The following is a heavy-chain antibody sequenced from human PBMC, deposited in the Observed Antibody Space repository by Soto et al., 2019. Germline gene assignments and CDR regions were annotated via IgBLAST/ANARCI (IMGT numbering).Heavy chain of an antibody. J-gene: IGHJ4*02. CDR1: GFYFRSYC. Sequence: GGSLRLSCTASGFYFRSYCIHWVRQAPGRGLEWVAAASYDGSETYYADSAKGRFTVSKEISKNTAFLQMNALRHEDTAVYFCVRDSGWPILNFDSWGQGTLVTVSS. CDR2: ASYDGSET. D-gene: IGHD3-10*01. V-gene: IGHV3-30*03. CDR3: VRDSGWPILNFDS.